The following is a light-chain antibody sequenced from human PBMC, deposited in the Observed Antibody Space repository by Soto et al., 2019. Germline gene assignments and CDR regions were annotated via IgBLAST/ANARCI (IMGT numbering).Light chain of an antibody. CDR2: EVS. Sequence: QSALTQPASVSGSPGQSITISCTGTSSDVGGYNYVSWYQQHPGKAPKLMIYEVSNRPSGVSNRFSGSKSGNTASLTISGLHAEDEVDYYCSSYTSSSTVVFGGGTKLTVL. J-gene: IGLJ2*01. CDR1: SSDVGGYNY. V-gene: IGLV2-14*01. CDR3: SSYTSSSTVV.